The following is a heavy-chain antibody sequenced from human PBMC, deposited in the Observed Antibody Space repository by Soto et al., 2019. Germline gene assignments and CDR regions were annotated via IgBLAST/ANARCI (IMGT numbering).Heavy chain of an antibody. Sequence: GGSLRLSCAASGVTISSNYMSWVRQAPGKGLEWVSVIYSGGSTYYADSVKGRFTISRNNSKNTLYLQMNSPRAEDTAVYYCAPFGGAYYYYYMDVWGKGTTVTVSS. CDR2: IYSGGST. J-gene: IGHJ6*03. D-gene: IGHD2-21*01. V-gene: IGHV3-53*04. CDR1: GVTISSNY. CDR3: APFGGAYYYYYMDV.